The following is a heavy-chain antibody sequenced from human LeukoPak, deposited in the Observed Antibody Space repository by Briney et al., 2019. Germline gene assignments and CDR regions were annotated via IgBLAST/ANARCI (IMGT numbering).Heavy chain of an antibody. CDR2: INTDGSST. CDR3: ARAALSTIRGYYYMDV. V-gene: IGHV3-74*01. Sequence: PGGSLGLSCAASGFTFSSYWMHWVRQAPGKGLVWVSRINTDGSSTSYADSVKGRFTISRDNAKNTLYLQMNSLRAEDTAVYYCARAALSTIRGYYYMDVWGKGTTVTVSS. J-gene: IGHJ6*03. CDR1: GFTFSSYW. D-gene: IGHD5/OR15-5a*01.